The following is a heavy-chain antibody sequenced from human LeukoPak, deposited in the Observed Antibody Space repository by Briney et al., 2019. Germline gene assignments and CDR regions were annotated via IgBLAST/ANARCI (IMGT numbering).Heavy chain of an antibody. V-gene: IGHV3-48*01. CDR1: GFTFSTYE. J-gene: IGHJ3*02. D-gene: IGHD6-19*01. CDR3: AKALPGYSSGWYTAYAFDI. CDR2: ISSSSFTI. Sequence: PGGSLRLSCVASGFTFSTYEMNWVRQAPGQGLEWLSYISSSSFTIHYADSVKGRFTISRDNAKNSLYLQMNSLRAEDTAVYYCAKALPGYSSGWYTAYAFDIWGQGTMVTVSS.